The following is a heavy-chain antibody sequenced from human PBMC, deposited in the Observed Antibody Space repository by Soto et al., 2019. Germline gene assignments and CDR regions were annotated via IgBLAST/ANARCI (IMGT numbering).Heavy chain of an antibody. Sequence: QVQLQESGPGLVKPSETLSLTCTVSGGSVSGYFWTWIRQPPGKGLEWIGYSSYSGSTNYNSSLKSRVTMSIDTSKNQFSLRLTSVSAADTAVYYCARDGAATGSVSLDYWGQGTLVTVSS. J-gene: IGHJ4*02. V-gene: IGHV4-59*02. CDR1: GGSVSGYF. D-gene: IGHD6-13*01. CDR2: SSYSGST. CDR3: ARDGAATGSVSLDY.